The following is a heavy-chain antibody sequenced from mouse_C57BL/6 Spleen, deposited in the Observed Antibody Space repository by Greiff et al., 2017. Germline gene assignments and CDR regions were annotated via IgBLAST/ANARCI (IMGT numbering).Heavy chain of an antibody. CDR1: GFSFNTYA. J-gene: IGHJ1*03. CDR3: VRSYGYYSDWYFDV. CDR2: IRSKSNNYAT. D-gene: IGHD2-3*01. Sequence: EVQGVESGGGLVQPKGSLKLSCAASGFSFNTYAMNWVRQAPGKGLEWVARIRSKSNNYATYYADSVKDRFTISRDDSESMLYLQMNNLKTEDTAMYYCVRSYGYYSDWYFDVWGTGTTVTVSS. V-gene: IGHV10-1*01.